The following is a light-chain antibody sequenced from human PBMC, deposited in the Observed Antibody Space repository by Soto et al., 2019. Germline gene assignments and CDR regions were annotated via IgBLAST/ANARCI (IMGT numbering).Light chain of an antibody. V-gene: IGKV3D-20*02. Sequence: EIVLTQSPGTLSLSPGERATLSCRASQSVSSSYLAWYQQKPGQAPRLLIYGASSRATGIPDRFSGSGSGTDFTLTISSLEPEDFGVYYCQQRSNWPPVTFGGGTKVDIK. CDR2: GAS. CDR3: QQRSNWPPVT. CDR1: QSVSSSY. J-gene: IGKJ4*01.